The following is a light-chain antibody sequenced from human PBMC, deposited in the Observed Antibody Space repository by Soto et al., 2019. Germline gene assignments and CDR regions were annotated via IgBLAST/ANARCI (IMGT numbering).Light chain of an antibody. CDR1: QSVGNN. J-gene: IGKJ4*02. Sequence: EIVVTQSPATLSVSPGERATLSCRASQSVGNNFAWYQQKPGQAPRLLIFATSTRATGVPARFSGSGSGTECTLTIRSLQSEDFAVFYCQQYCDRPLTFGGGAKVEIE. V-gene: IGKV3-15*01. CDR2: ATS. CDR3: QQYCDRPLT.